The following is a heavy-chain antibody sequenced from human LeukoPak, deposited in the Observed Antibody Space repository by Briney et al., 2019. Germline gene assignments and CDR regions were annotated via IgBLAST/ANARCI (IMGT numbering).Heavy chain of an antibody. CDR1: GYTFTGYY. CDR2: INPNSGGT. J-gene: IGHJ4*02. V-gene: IGHV1-2*02. Sequence: ASVKVSCKASGYTFTGYYMHWVRQAPGQGLEWMGWINPNSGGTNYAQKFQGRVTMTRDTSISTAYMELSRLRSDDTAVYYCARGSGGLWFGESTAIDYWGQGTLVTVSS. CDR3: ARGSGGLWFGESTAIDY. D-gene: IGHD3-10*01.